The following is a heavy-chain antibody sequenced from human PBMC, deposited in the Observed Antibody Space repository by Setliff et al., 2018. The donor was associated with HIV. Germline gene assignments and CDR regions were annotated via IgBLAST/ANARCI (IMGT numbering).Heavy chain of an antibody. J-gene: IGHJ6*03. CDR1: GGTFTNSA. V-gene: IGHV1-18*01. CDR2: ISAYNGNT. Sequence: ASVKVSCKASGGTFTNSAIGWVRQAPGQGLEWMGWISAYNGNTNDAQKFRSRVTMTTDTSTKTAYMEVRSLTSDDTAVYYCVRVTADRTNYYYYMDVWDKGTTVTVSS. D-gene: IGHD4-17*01. CDR3: VRVTADRTNYYYYMDV.